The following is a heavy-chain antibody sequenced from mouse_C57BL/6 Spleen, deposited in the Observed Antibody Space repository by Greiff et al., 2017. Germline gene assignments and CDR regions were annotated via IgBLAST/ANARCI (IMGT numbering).Heavy chain of an antibody. D-gene: IGHD3-3*01. CDR2: IDPSDSYT. V-gene: IGHV1-50*01. J-gene: IGHJ2*01. CDR3: ASRGALDY. CDR1: GYTFTSYW. Sequence: QVQLQQPGAELVKPGASVKLSCKASGYTFTSYWMQWVKQRPGQGLEWIGEIDPSDSYTNYNQKFKGKATLTVETSSSTAYMQLSSLTSEDSAVYYCASRGALDYWGQGTTLTVSS.